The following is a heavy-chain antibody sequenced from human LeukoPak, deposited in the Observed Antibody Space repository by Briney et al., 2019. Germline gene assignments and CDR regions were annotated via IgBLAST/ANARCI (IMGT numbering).Heavy chain of an antibody. CDR1: GYTFTGYY. V-gene: IGHV1-2*02. CDR3: AREPLTYYYGSGSYWGLDP. D-gene: IGHD3-10*01. J-gene: IGHJ5*02. CDR2: INPNSGGT. Sequence: ASVKVSCKASGYTFTGYYMHWVRQAPGQGLEWMGWINPNSGGTNYAQKFQGRVTMTRDTSISTAYMELSRLRSDDTAVYYCAREPLTYYYGSGSYWGLDPWGQGTLVTVSS.